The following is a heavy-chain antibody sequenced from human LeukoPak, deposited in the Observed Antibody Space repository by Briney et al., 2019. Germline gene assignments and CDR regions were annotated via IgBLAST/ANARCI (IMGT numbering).Heavy chain of an antibody. V-gene: IGHV3-23*01. CDR3: AKDQHEIRWSSAFDI. CDR2: ISGSGGST. J-gene: IGHJ3*02. CDR1: GFTFSSYA. D-gene: IGHD4-23*01. Sequence: GGSLRLSCAASGFTFSSYAMSWVRQAPGRGLEWVSAISGSGGSTYYADSVKGRFTISRDNSKNTLYLQMNSLRAEDTAVYYCAKDQHEIRWSSAFDIWGQGTMVTVSS.